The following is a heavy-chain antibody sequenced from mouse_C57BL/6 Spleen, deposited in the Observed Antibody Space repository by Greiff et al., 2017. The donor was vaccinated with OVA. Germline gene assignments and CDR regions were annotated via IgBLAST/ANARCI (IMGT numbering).Heavy chain of an antibody. CDR2: INPYNGGT. CDR3: ARQSKDGDYVGFDY. CDR1: GYTFTDYY. V-gene: IGHV1-19*01. Sequence: VQLQQSGPVLVKPGASVKMSCKASGYTFTDYYMNWVKQSHGKSLEWIGVINPYNGGTSYNQKFKGKATLTVDKSSSTAYMELNSLTSEDSAVYYCARQSKDGDYVGFDYWGKGTTLTVSS. D-gene: IGHD2-13*01. J-gene: IGHJ2*01.